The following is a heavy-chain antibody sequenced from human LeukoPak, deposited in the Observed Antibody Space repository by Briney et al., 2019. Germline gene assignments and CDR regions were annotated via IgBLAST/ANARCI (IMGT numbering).Heavy chain of an antibody. V-gene: IGHV3-30*18. CDR1: GFTFSSYG. D-gene: IGHD3-10*01. CDR2: ISYDGSNK. J-gene: IGHJ4*02. Sequence: GRSLRLSCEASGFTFSSYGMHWVRQAPGKGLEWVAVISYDGSNKYYADSVKGRFTISRDNSKNTLYLQMNSLRAEDTAVYYCAKDLEDLDYYGSGGFDYWGQGTLVTVSS. CDR3: AKDLEDLDYYGSGGFDY.